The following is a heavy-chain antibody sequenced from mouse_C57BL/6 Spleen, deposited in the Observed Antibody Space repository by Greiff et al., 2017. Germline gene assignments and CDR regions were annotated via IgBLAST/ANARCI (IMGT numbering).Heavy chain of an antibody. CDR1: GFTFSDYG. D-gene: IGHD1-1*01. V-gene: IGHV5-17*01. CDR2: ISSGSSTI. CDR3: AREFITTVYAMDY. J-gene: IGHJ4*01. Sequence: VQLKESGGGLVKPGGSLKLSCAASGFTFSDYGMHWVRQAPEKGLEWVAYISSGSSTIYYADTVKGRFTISRDNAKNTLFLQMTSLRSEDTAMYYCAREFITTVYAMDYWGQGTSVTVSS.